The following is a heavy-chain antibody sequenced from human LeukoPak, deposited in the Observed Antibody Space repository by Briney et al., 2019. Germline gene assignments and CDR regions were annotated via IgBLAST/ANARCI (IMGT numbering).Heavy chain of an antibody. CDR2: IYYSGST. J-gene: IGHJ4*02. CDR1: GGSISSYY. D-gene: IGHD2-2*01. CDR3: ARGIRYCSSTSCPLLVFDY. Sequence: SETLSLTCTVSGGSISSYYWSWVRQPPGKGLEWLGYIYYSGSTNYNPSLKSRVTISVDTSKYQFSLKLSSLTAAHTAVYYCARGIRYCSSTSCPLLVFDYWGQGTLVTVSS. V-gene: IGHV4-59*01.